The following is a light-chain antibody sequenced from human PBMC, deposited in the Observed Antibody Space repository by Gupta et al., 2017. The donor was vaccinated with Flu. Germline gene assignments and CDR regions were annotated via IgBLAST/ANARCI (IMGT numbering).Light chain of an antibody. CDR1: SREIGGNNS. CDR3: ASDGSNDV. J-gene: IGLJ1*01. Sequence: QGDATTVTGTSREIGGNNSVSWHQKHAGKAPQLMIDEGNRPPAGVPDLFSGYKAGNAASLTGAGRQAEDEDDYYRASDGSNDVFGTGTKVTVL. V-gene: IGLV2-8*01. CDR2: EGN.